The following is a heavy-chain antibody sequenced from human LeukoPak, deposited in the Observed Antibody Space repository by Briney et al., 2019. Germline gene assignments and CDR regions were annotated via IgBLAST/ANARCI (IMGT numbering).Heavy chain of an antibody. CDR2: INHNGGT. J-gene: IGHJ6*03. CDR1: GGSFTDYS. V-gene: IGHV4-34*01. D-gene: IGHD5-18*01. CDR3: ARVGYSYSINDWSRTGLGAYATKYYYYMDV. Sequence: SETLSLTCAVYGGSFTDYSWTWIRQAPGEGLEWIGVINHNGGTNHNPSLVSRVTMSVDTSKNQFSLKVSSVTAAETAVYFCARVGYSYSINDWSRTGLGAYATKYYYYMDVWGKGSTVTVSS.